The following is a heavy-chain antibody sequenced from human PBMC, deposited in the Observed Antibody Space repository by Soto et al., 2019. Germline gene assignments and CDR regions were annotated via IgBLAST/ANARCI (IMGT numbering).Heavy chain of an antibody. D-gene: IGHD2-21*02. CDR3: AKYYMVTTSYYYFYGLDV. Sequence: EVQLLQSGGGLVQPGGSLRLSCEVSGFPFSNYAMSWVRQAPGKGLEWVSTISGSGSSRYTADSVRGRFIISRDNSRNTLSLQMNGLRVEDTAIYYCAKYYMVTTSYYYFYGLDVWGQGTAVAVSS. J-gene: IGHJ6*02. CDR2: ISGSGSSR. V-gene: IGHV3-23*01. CDR1: GFPFSNYA.